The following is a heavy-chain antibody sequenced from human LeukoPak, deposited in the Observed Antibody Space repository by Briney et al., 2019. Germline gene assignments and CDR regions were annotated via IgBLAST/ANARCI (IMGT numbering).Heavy chain of an antibody. V-gene: IGHV3-9*01. CDR1: GFTFDDYA. CDR3: AKENNYFDY. Sequence: GRSLRLSCAASGFTFDDYAMHWVRQAPGKGLEWVSGISWNSGSIGYADSVKGRFTISRDNAKNSLYLQMNSLRAEDTALYYCAKENNYFDYWGQGTPVTVSS. J-gene: IGHJ4*02. CDR2: ISWNSGSI.